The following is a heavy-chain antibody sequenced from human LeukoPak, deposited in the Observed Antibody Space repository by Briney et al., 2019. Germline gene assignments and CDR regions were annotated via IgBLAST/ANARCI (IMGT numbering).Heavy chain of an antibody. J-gene: IGHJ3*02. V-gene: IGHV4-34*01. Sequence: SETLSLTCAVYGGSFSGYYWSWIRQPPGKGLEWIGEINHSGSTNYNPSLKSRVTTSVDTSKNQFSLKLSSVTAADTAVYYCARRGYCSGGSCYWRGAFDIWGQGTMVTVSS. CDR3: ARRGYCSGGSCYWRGAFDI. D-gene: IGHD2-15*01. CDR1: GGSFSGYY. CDR2: INHSGST.